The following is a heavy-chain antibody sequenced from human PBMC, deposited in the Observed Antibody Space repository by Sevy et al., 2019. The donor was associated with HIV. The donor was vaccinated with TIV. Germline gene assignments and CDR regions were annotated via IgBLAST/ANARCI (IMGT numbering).Heavy chain of an antibody. Sequence: GESLKISCAASGFTFSSYGMHWVRQAPGKGLEWVAVIWYDGSNKYYADSVKGRFTISRDNSKNTLYLQMNSLRAEDTAVYYCARERSITFGGVLALHGPFDYWGQGTLVTVSS. J-gene: IGHJ4*02. D-gene: IGHD3-16*02. V-gene: IGHV3-33*01. CDR3: ARERSITFGGVLALHGPFDY. CDR2: IWYDGSNK. CDR1: GFTFSSYG.